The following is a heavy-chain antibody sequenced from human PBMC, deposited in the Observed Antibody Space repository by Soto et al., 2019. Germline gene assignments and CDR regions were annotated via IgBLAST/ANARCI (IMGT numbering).Heavy chain of an antibody. Sequence: ASVKVSCKASGYTFTSYCISWVRQAPGQGLEWMGWISAYNGNTNYAQKLQGRVTMTTDTSTSTAYMELRSLRSDDTAVYYCARVWFGELRSWFDPWGQGTLVTVSS. CDR3: ARVWFGELRSWFDP. V-gene: IGHV1-18*04. CDR1: GYTFTSYC. D-gene: IGHD3-10*01. J-gene: IGHJ5*02. CDR2: ISAYNGNT.